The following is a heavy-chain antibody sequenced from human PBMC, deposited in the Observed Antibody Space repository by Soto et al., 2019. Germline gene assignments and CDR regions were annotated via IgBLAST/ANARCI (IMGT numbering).Heavy chain of an antibody. CDR1: GYTFTSYG. J-gene: IGHJ6*02. CDR2: ISAYNGNT. D-gene: IGHD3-22*01. Sequence: ASVKVSCKASGYTFTSYGISWVRQAPGQGLEWMGWISAYNGNTIYERKFEGRVSMTVDTSTKTASMELRGLRADDTALYFCARSGRGMTMIVVVLLEVWGQGTAVTVSS. V-gene: IGHV1-18*04. CDR3: ARSGRGMTMIVVVLLEV.